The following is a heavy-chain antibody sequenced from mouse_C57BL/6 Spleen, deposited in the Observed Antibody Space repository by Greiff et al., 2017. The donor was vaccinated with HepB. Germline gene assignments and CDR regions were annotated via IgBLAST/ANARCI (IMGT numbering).Heavy chain of an antibody. V-gene: IGHV5-17*01. J-gene: IGHJ4*01. D-gene: IGHD2-4*01. CDR2: ISSGSSTI. Sequence: EVKLEESGGGLVKPGGSLKLSCAASGFTFSDYGMHWVRQAPEKGLEWVAYISSGSSTIYYADTVKGRFTISRDNAKNTLFLQMTSLRSEDTAMYYCARGGDYDGRDYYAMDYWGQGTSVTVSS. CDR1: GFTFSDYG. CDR3: ARGGDYDGRDYYAMDY.